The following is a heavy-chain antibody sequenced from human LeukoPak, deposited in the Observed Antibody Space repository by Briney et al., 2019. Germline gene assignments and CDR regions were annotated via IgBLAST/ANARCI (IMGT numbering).Heavy chain of an antibody. V-gene: IGHV1-18*01. CDR3: ASHSSDPYYFDY. D-gene: IGHD2-15*01. J-gene: IGHJ4*02. CDR2: ISACNGNT. CDR1: GYTFTSYG. Sequence: ASVKVSCKASGYTFTSYGISWVRQAPGQGLEWMGWISACNGNTNYAQKLQGRVTMTTDTSTSTAYMELRSLRSDDTAVYYCASHSSDPYYFDYWGQGTLVTVSS.